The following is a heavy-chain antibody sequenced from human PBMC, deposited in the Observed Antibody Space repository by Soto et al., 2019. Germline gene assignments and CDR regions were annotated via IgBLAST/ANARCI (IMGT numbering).Heavy chain of an antibody. CDR3: AGGLSDYDSSGYRTFFDY. V-gene: IGHV4-39*01. CDR2: IYYSGST. J-gene: IGHJ4*02. D-gene: IGHD3-22*01. Sequence: PSETLSLTCTVSGGSISSSSYYWGWIRQPPGKGLEWIGSIYYSGSTYYNPSLKSRVTISVDTSKNQFSLKLSSVTAADTAVYYCAGGLSDYDSSGYRTFFDYWGQGTLVTVSS. CDR1: GGSISSSSYY.